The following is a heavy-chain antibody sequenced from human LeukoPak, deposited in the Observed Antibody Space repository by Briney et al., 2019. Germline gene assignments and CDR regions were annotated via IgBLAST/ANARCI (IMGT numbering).Heavy chain of an antibody. Sequence: PGGSLRLSCAASGFTFSSYAMSWVRQAPGKGLEWVSAISGSGGSTYYADYVKSRFTISRDNSKNTLYLQMNSLRAEDTAVYYCEKAGGGYYDSSGYMNFDYWGQGTLVTVSS. CDR3: EKAGGGYYDSSGYMNFDY. CDR2: ISGSGGST. CDR1: GFTFSSYA. V-gene: IGHV3-23*01. J-gene: IGHJ4*02. D-gene: IGHD3-22*01.